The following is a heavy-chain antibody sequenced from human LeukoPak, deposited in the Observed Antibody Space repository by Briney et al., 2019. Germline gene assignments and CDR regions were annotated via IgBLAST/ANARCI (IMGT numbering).Heavy chain of an antibody. Sequence: GASVKVSCKASGYTFTGYYMHWVRQAPGQGLEWMGIINPSGGSTSYAQKFQGRVTMTRDMSTSTVYMELSSLRSEDTAVYYCARAGVEDAFDIWGQGTMVTVSS. J-gene: IGHJ3*02. CDR3: ARAGVEDAFDI. CDR1: GYTFTGYY. V-gene: IGHV1-46*01. CDR2: INPSGGST. D-gene: IGHD2-8*01.